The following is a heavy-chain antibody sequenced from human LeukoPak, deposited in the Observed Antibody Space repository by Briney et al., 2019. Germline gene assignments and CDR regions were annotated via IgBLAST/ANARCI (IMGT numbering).Heavy chain of an antibody. Sequence: PGGSLRLSCAASGFIFSSYGMHWVRQAPGKGLEWVAVIWYDGSNKYYADSVKGRFTISRDNSKNTLYLQMNSLRAEDTAVYYCAREGAMVRGFAFDIWGQGTMVTVSS. J-gene: IGHJ3*02. V-gene: IGHV3-33*01. CDR1: GFIFSSYG. D-gene: IGHD3-10*01. CDR3: AREGAMVRGFAFDI. CDR2: IWYDGSNK.